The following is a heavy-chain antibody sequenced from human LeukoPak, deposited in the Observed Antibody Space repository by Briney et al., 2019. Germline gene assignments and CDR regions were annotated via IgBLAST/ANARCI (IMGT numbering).Heavy chain of an antibody. V-gene: IGHV3-21*01. Sequence: PGGSLRLSCAASGFTFSSYSMNWVRQAPGKGLEWVSSISSSSSYIYHADSVKGRFTISRDNAKNSLYLQMNSLRAEDTAVYYCARDITMIVPWGQGTLVTVSS. CDR1: GFTFSSYS. CDR3: ARDITMIVP. CDR2: ISSSSSYI. D-gene: IGHD3-22*01. J-gene: IGHJ5*02.